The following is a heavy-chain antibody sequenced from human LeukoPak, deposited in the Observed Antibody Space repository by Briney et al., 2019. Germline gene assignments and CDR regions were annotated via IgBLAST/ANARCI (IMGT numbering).Heavy chain of an antibody. V-gene: IGHV1-46*03. CDR1: GYTFTSYY. CDR3: ARDTYYYDSSGYFFDY. J-gene: IGHJ4*02. CDR2: INPSGGST. Sequence: ASVKVSCKPSGYTFTSYYMHWVRQAPGQGLEWMGIINPSGGSTSYAQKFQGRVTMTRDTSTSTVYMELSSLRSEDTAVYYCARDTYYYDSSGYFFDYWGQGTLVTVSS. D-gene: IGHD3-22*01.